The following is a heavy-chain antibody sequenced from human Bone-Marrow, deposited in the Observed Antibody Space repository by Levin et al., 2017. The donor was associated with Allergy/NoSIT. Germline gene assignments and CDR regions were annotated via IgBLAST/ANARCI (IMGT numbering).Heavy chain of an antibody. Sequence: GGSLRLSCAASGFTFINYAMSWVRQAPGKGPEWVSGISGSGGSTYYADSVKGRFTISRDNSNNMLSLQMKSLIAEDTALYYCAKEPNGDCVGAFEIWGQGTTVTVSS. D-gene: IGHD4-17*01. CDR1: GFTFINYA. CDR3: AKEPNGDCVGAFEI. CDR2: ISGSGGST. V-gene: IGHV3-23*01. J-gene: IGHJ3*02.